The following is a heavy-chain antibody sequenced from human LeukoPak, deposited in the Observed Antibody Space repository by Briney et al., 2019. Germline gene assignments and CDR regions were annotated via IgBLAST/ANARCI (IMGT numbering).Heavy chain of an antibody. J-gene: IGHJ6*03. V-gene: IGHV4-34*12. D-gene: IGHD6-6*01. CDR2: IFYSGST. CDR3: AREGSSSSQATPYYMDV. Sequence: SETLSLTCAVYGGSFSGYYWSWVRQPPGKALEWIGNIFYSGSTYYSPSLKSRVTISLDTSRNQFSLKLSSVTAADTAVYYCAREGSSSSQATPYYMDVWGKGTTVTVSS. CDR1: GGSFSGYY.